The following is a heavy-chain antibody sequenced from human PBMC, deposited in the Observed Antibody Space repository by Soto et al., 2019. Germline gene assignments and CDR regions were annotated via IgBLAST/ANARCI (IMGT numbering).Heavy chain of an antibody. CDR3: ARGHMAALNVLYYYYAMDV. CDR2: IIPIRAST. Sequence: SVKVSCKASGGTFSSYAVTWVRQAPGQGLQWMGGIIPIRASTTYTQKFQDRLIITADESTDTVYMELSSLRSEDTAVYYCARGHMAALNVLYYYYAMDVWGQGTAVTVSS. J-gene: IGHJ6*02. CDR1: GGTFSSYA. D-gene: IGHD3-10*01. V-gene: IGHV1-69*13.